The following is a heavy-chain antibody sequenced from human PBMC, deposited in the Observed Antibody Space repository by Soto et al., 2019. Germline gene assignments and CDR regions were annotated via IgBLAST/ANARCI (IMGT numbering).Heavy chain of an antibody. D-gene: IGHD1-1*01. CDR2: ISQSSSYI. CDR1: GFTFSSYS. CDR3: TRDQAGTVNPFDF. V-gene: IGHV3-21*06. Sequence: EVQLVESGGGLVKPGGSLRLSCAASGFTFSSYSMNWVRQAPGKGLEWVSFISQSSSYIYYADSVKGRFTISRDNAKNSLYLQMNSLRAEDTAVYYCTRDQAGTVNPFDFWGQGTLVTVSS. J-gene: IGHJ4*02.